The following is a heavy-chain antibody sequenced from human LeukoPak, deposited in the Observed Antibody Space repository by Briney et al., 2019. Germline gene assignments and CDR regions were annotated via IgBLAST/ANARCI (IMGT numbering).Heavy chain of an antibody. CDR2: MNPNSGNT. D-gene: IGHD3-3*01. Sequence: ASVMVSCKASGYTFTSYDINWVRQATGQGLEWMGWMNPNSGNTGYAQKFQGRVTMTRNTSISTAYMELSSLRSEDTAVYYCARGSSRGLFWSGYLLDGYDYWGQGTLVTVSS. J-gene: IGHJ4*02. CDR3: ARGSSRGLFWSGYLLDGYDY. CDR1: GYTFTSYD. V-gene: IGHV1-8*01.